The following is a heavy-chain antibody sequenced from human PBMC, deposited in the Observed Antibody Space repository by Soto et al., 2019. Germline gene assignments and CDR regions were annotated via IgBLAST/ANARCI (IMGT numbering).Heavy chain of an antibody. V-gene: IGHV3-23*01. J-gene: IGHJ4*02. CDR2: ISGIGGST. CDR3: AKGQGDDFWSGYWGY. Sequence: EVQLLESGGALIQPGGSLRLSCAASGFTFSTYAMNWVRQAPGKGLEWVSGISGIGGSTYYADSVKGRFTISRDNSKNTLYLQMNSLRAEDTAVYYCAKGQGDDFWSGYWGYWGQGTPVTVSS. CDR1: GFTFSTYA. D-gene: IGHD3-3*01.